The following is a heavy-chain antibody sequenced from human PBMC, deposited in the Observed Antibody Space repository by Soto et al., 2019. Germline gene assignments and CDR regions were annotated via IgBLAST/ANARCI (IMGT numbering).Heavy chain of an antibody. Sequence: SETLSLTCAVYGGCFSGYYWGWMRQPPGKGLESIGEINHSGSTNYNPSLKSRVTISVDTSKNQFSLKLSSVTAADTAVYYCARTGFIAAALYYWGQGTLVTV. J-gene: IGHJ4*02. CDR2: INHSGST. D-gene: IGHD6-13*01. CDR3: ARTGFIAAALYY. V-gene: IGHV4-34*01. CDR1: GGCFSGYY.